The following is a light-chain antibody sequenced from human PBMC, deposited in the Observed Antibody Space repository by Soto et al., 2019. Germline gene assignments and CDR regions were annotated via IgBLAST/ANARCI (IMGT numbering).Light chain of an antibody. V-gene: IGKV3-11*01. CDR1: QSVSSY. CDR2: DAS. J-gene: IGKJ5*01. Sequence: ASQSVSSYLAWYQQKPGQAPRLLIYDASNRATGIPARFSGSGSGTDFTLTICSLEPEDFAVYYCQQRSNWPPITFGQGTRLEIK. CDR3: QQRSNWPPIT.